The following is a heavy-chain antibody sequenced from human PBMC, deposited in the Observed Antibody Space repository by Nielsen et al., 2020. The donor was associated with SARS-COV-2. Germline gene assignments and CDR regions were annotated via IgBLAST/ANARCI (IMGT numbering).Heavy chain of an antibody. J-gene: IGHJ5*02. CDR2: IYYSGST. D-gene: IGHD1-26*01. V-gene: IGHV4-59*01. CDR3: ARRGGPGSGSYT. CDR1: GGSISSYY. Sequence: SETLSLTCTVSGGSISSYYWSWIRQPPGKGLEWIGYIYYSGSTNYNPSLKSRITISVDTSKNQFSLKLSSVTAADTAVYYCARRGGPGSGSYTWGQGTLVTVSS.